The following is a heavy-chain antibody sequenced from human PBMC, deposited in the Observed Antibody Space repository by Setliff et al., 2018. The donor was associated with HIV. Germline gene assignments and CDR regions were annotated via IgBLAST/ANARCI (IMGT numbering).Heavy chain of an antibody. CDR1: GFTFSNYA. CDR2: IIPMYGPA. V-gene: IGHV1-69*13. D-gene: IGHD5-18*01. J-gene: IGHJ4*02. CDR3: ARVGFSSRHTGDFFDS. Sequence: ASVKVSCKTSGFTFSNYAIHWVRQAPGQGLEWMGGIIPMYGPAHYAQKFQGRVTITADESTTTAYMELNSLTSEDTALYYCARVGFSSRHTGDFFDSWGQGTLVTVSS.